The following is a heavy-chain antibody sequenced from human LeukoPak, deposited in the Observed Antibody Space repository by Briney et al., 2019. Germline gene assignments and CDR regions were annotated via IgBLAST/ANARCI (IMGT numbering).Heavy chain of an antibody. CDR2: INWNGGST. J-gene: IGHJ6*03. CDR3: ARVNEVVVAATRYYYYYYMDV. Sequence: PGGSLRLSCAASGFTFDDYGMSWVRQAPGKGLEWVSGINWNGGSTGYADSVKGRFTISRDNAKNSLYLQMNSLRAEDTALYYCARVNEVVVAATRYYYYYYMDVWGKGTTVTVSS. D-gene: IGHD2-15*01. CDR1: GFTFDDYG. V-gene: IGHV3-20*04.